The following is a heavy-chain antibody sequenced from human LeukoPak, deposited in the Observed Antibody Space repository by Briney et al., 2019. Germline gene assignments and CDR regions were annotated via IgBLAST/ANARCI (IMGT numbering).Heavy chain of an antibody. CDR2: VHLDGRT. CDR1: GGAVSSTNW. V-gene: IGHV4-4*02. J-gene: IGHJ4*02. D-gene: IGHD6-25*01. CDR3: AREGGFCRPLDY. Sequence: PSETLSLTCVVSGGAVSSTNWWTWIRQPPGKGLEWIGEVHLDGRTNFNPSLKSRLTMSVDLSENHVSLKLTSVTAADTAVYYCAREGGFCRPLDYSGQGTLVTVSS.